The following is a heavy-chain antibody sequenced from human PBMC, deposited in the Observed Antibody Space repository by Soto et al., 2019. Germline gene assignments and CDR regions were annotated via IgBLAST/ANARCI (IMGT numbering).Heavy chain of an antibody. D-gene: IGHD3-9*01. CDR2: ISSSGSTI. CDR1: GFTFSDYY. Sequence: GGSLRLSCAASGFTFSDYYMSWIRQAPGKGLEWVSYISSSGSTIYYADSVKGRFTISRDNAKNSLYLQMNSLRAEDTAVYYCARDRRIIYDILTGPYYYMDVWGKGTTVTVSS. J-gene: IGHJ6*03. CDR3: ARDRRIIYDILTGPYYYMDV. V-gene: IGHV3-11*01.